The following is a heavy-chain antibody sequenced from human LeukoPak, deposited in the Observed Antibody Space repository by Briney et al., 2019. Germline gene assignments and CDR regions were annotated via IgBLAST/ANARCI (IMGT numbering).Heavy chain of an antibody. Sequence: SVKVSCKASGGTFSSYAISWVRQAPGQGLEWMGGIIPIFGTANYAQKFQGRVTITADESTSTAYMELSRLRSDDTAVYYCARDGSGSYYNDYLFDYWGQGTLVTVSS. CDR1: GGTFSSYA. V-gene: IGHV1-69*13. CDR2: IIPIFGTA. J-gene: IGHJ4*02. D-gene: IGHD3-10*01. CDR3: ARDGSGSYYNDYLFDY.